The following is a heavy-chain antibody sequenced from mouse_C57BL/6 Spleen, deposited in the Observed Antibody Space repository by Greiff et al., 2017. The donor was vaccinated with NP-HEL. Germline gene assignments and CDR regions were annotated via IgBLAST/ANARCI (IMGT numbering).Heavy chain of an antibody. J-gene: IGHJ3*01. D-gene: IGHD1-1*01. Sequence: VQLQQSGPELVKPGASVKISCKASGYTFTDYYMNWVKQSHGKSLEWIGDINPNNGGTSYNQKFKGKATLTVDKSSSTAYMELRSLTSEDSAVYYCARDGSSSWFAHWGQGTLVTVSA. V-gene: IGHV1-26*01. CDR3: ARDGSSSWFAH. CDR1: GYTFTDYY. CDR2: INPNNGGT.